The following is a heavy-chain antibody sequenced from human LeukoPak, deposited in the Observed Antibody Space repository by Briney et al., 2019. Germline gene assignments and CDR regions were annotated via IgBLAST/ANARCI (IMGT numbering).Heavy chain of an antibody. D-gene: IGHD3-10*01. CDR2: IKSKTDGGTT. J-gene: IGHJ4*02. Sequence: GGSLRLSCAASGFTFSNAWMTWVRQGPGKGLEWAGLIKSKTDGGTTDNAAPVKGRFIISRDDSKNTLYLQMNSLKTEDTAVYYCSTYRSGRNLPYYWGQGTLVTVSS. V-gene: IGHV3-15*01. CDR1: GFTFSNAW. CDR3: STYRSGRNLPYY.